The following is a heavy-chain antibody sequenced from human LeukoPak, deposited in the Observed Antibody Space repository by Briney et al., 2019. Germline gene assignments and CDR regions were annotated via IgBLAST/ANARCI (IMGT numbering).Heavy chain of an antibody. CDR3: ASWGAGGNS. J-gene: IGHJ4*02. Sequence: GGSLRLSCEASGFTLSTYWMNWVRQVPGKGLDWVANINPDGSGKRYVDSVEGRFTIARDNADNSLSLQMNSLRAEDTAVYYCASWGAGGNSWGQGTLVTVSS. V-gene: IGHV3-7*01. CDR2: INPDGSGK. CDR1: GFTLSTYW. D-gene: IGHD3-16*01.